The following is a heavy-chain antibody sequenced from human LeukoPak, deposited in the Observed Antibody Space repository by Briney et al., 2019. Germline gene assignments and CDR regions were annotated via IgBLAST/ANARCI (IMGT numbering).Heavy chain of an antibody. V-gene: IGHV1-69*05. J-gene: IGHJ4*02. Sequence: ASVKVSCKASGGTFSSYAISWVRQTPGQGLEWMGGIIPIFGTANYAQKFQGRVTITTDESTSTAYMELSSLRSDDTAVYYCARTYTDYYDSSGLASYWGQGTLVTVSS. CDR2: IIPIFGTA. CDR3: ARTYTDYYDSSGLASY. D-gene: IGHD3-22*01. CDR1: GGTFSSYA.